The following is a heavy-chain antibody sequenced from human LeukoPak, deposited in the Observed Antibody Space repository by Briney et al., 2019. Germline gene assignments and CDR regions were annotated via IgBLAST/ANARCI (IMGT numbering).Heavy chain of an antibody. J-gene: IGHJ4*02. CDR3: ARDSEDVFDY. CDR2: IGYDGSNK. Sequence: LTGPSLRLSWAASAFTFIIYGIHSVRHAPRKGLEWDAVIGYDGSNKYYADSVKGRFTISRDNSKTTLYLQMNTLRAEDTAVYYCARDSEDVFDYWGQGTLVTVSS. CDR1: AFTFIIYG. D-gene: IGHD3-10*01. V-gene: IGHV3-33*01.